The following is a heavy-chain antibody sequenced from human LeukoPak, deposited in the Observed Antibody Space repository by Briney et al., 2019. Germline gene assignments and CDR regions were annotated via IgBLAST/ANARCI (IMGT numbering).Heavy chain of an antibody. CDR2: ISTNGGST. D-gene: IGHD7-27*01. CDR1: GLTFSLYS. V-gene: IGHV3-64D*06. CDR3: VTELGIGGFDI. Sequence: GGSLRLSCSASGLTFSLYSMHWVRQAPGKGLEYVSGISTNGGSTYYADSVKGRFTISRDNSKNTLYLQMSTLRAEDTSVYYCVTELGIGGFDIWGQWTMVTVSS. J-gene: IGHJ3*02.